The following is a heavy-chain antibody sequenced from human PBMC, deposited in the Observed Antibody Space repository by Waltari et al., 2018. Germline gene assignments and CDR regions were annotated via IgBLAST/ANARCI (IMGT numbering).Heavy chain of an antibody. J-gene: IGHJ4*02. CDR2: ISYDGSNK. CDR1: GFTFSSYA. D-gene: IGHD1-26*01. Sequence: QVQLVESGGGVVQPGRSLRLSCAASGFTFSSYAMHWVRQAPGKGLDWVSVISYDGSNKYYADSVKGRFTISRDNSKNTLYLQMNSLRAEDTAVYYCARKWAHDYWGQGTLVTVSS. CDR3: ARKWAHDY. V-gene: IGHV3-30-3*01.